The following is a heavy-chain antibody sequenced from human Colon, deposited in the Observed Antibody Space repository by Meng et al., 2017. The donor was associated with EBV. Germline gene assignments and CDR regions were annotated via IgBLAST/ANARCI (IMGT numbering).Heavy chain of an antibody. Sequence: QVPLQESGPGLGKPSGTLSLTCAVSGGSLSSRNWWGWVRQPPGKGLEWIGEIYHSGSTNYNPSLKSRVTISVDESKNQFSLRLSSVTAADTAVYYCARVGAYCGGDCYHPRWGQGTLVTVSS. CDR1: GGSLSSRNW. V-gene: IGHV4-4*02. D-gene: IGHD2-21*02. CDR3: ARVGAYCGGDCYHPR. J-gene: IGHJ4*02. CDR2: IYHSGST.